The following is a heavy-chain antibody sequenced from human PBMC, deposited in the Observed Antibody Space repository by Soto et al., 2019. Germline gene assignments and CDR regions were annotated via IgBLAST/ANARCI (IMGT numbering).Heavy chain of an antibody. J-gene: IGHJ4*02. CDR2: IYTSGTT. CDR1: GRSMSGYY. Sequence: LSLTCTVSGRSMSGYYWSWIRQPAGERLEWIGRIYTSGTTDFNPSLKGRVTMSVDTSKNQFSLKLTSVTAADTALYYCAREDYYDTGYYVVWSQGTQVTVSS. D-gene: IGHD3-9*01. V-gene: IGHV4-4*07. CDR3: AREDYYDTGYYVV.